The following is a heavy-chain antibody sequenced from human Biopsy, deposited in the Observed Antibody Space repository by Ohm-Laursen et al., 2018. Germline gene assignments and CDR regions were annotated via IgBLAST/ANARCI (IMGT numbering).Heavy chain of an antibody. Sequence: SLRLSCAASGFTFISYTLTWVRQAPGRGLEWVSSISSTSDYIYYADSVKGRFTISRDSAKNSLYLQMNSVRAEDTAVYYCVRDYDFWSGYYDYQQTGMDVWGQGTTVTVSS. J-gene: IGHJ6*02. CDR1: GFTFISYT. CDR3: VRDYDFWSGYYDYQQTGMDV. V-gene: IGHV3-21*01. CDR2: ISSTSDYI. D-gene: IGHD3/OR15-3a*01.